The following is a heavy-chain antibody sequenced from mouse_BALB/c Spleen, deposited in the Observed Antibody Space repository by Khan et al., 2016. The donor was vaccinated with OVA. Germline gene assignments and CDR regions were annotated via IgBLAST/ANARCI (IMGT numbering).Heavy chain of an antibody. V-gene: IGHV1-26*01. J-gene: IGHJ1*01. CDR1: GYTFTDYY. CDR2: INPNNDNT. Sequence: EVKLLESGPELVKPGASVKMSCKASGYTFTDYYMTWMKQSHGESLEWIGDINPNNDNTFYNQKFKGKATLTVDKSSSTAYLQLNSLTSEDSAVYYCARGLVDVWGAGTTVTVSS. CDR3: ARGLVDV.